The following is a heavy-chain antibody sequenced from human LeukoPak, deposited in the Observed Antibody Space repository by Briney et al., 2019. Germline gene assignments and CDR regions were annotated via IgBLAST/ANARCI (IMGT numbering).Heavy chain of an antibody. CDR2: ISFDGSDK. D-gene: IGHD4-17*01. V-gene: IGHV3-30*03. CDR1: GFTFSTYD. Sequence: PGGSLRLSCAASGFTFSTYDMHWVRQAPGKGLEWVAVISFDGSDKYYADSVKGRFTISRDNSKNTLYLQMNTLRAEDTAVYYCARVYGDYDHWGQGTLVTVSS. CDR3: ARVYGDYDH. J-gene: IGHJ4*02.